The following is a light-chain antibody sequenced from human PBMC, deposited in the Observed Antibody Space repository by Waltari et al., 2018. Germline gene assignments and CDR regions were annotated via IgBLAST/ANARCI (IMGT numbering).Light chain of an antibody. CDR2: GAP. V-gene: IGKV3-15*01. Sequence: EIVMTQSPATLSVSPGERATLPGRASQSVSRNLAWYQQKPGQAPRLLIYGAPTRATGIPARFSGSGSGTEFTLTISSLQSEDFAVYYCQQYNNVLLYTFGQGTKLEIK. J-gene: IGKJ2*01. CDR3: QQYNNVLLYT. CDR1: QSVSRN.